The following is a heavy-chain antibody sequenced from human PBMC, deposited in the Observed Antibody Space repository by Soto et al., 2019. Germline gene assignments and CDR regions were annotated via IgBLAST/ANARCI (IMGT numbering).Heavy chain of an antibody. CDR2: IDPSDSYT. CDR1: GYSFTSYW. V-gene: IGHV5-10-1*01. Sequence: PGASLKISCKGSGYSFTSYWISWVRQMPGKGLEWMGRIDPSDSYTNYSPSFQGHVTISADKSISTAYLQWSSLKASDTAMYYCARRLLDTAMAYYYYGMDVWGQGTTVTVSS. CDR3: ARRLLDTAMAYYYYGMDV. D-gene: IGHD5-18*01. J-gene: IGHJ6*02.